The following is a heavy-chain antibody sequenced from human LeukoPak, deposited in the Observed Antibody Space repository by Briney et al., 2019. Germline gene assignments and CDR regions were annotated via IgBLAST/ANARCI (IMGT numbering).Heavy chain of an antibody. CDR2: INHSGST. J-gene: IGHJ4*02. CDR1: GGSFSGYY. CDR3: ARRLYLDY. D-gene: IGHD2-15*01. V-gene: IGHV4-34*01. Sequence: SETLSLTCAVYGGSFSGYYWSWIRQPPGKGLEWIGEINHSGSTNYNPSLKSRVTISVDTSKNQFSLKLSSVTAADTAVYYCARRLYLDYWGQGTLVTASS.